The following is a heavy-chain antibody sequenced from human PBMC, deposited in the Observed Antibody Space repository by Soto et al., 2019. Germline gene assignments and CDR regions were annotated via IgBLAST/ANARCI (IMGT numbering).Heavy chain of an antibody. CDR1: GDSISDSSHY. CDR2: MYYSGST. V-gene: IGHV4-39*07. J-gene: IGHJ4*02. D-gene: IGHD3-3*01. CDR3: ARADFWSGYYRFDY. Sequence: SETLSLTCIFSGDSISDSSHYWGWIRQPPGKGLEWIGYMYYSGSTYYTPSLKSRVTISVDTSKNQFSLKLSSVTAADTAVYYCARADFWSGYYRFDYWGQGTLVTVSS.